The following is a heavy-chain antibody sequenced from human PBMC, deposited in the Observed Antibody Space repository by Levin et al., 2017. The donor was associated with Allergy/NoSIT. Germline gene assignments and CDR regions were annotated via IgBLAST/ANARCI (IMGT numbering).Heavy chain of an antibody. J-gene: IGHJ3*01. CDR1: GYTFTNNW. D-gene: IGHD2-2*01. CDR3: ARRRSTSAISHSFDV. Sequence: KVSCKASGYTFTNNWIGWVRQMPGKGLEWMGIIYPGDSDTRYSPSFQGQVTISAAKSIGTSYLQWSSLKASDSGVYYCARRRSTSAISHSFDVWGQGTRVTVTS. V-gene: IGHV5-51*01. CDR2: IYPGDSDT.